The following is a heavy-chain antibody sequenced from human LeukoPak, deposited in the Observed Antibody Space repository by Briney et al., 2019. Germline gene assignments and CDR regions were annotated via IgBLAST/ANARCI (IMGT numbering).Heavy chain of an antibody. J-gene: IGHJ3*02. CDR3: ARVKRVTSVAFDI. CDR2: IWYDGSNK. D-gene: IGHD4-11*01. Sequence: PGWSLRLSCAASGFTFSSYGMHWVRLAPGKGLEWVAVIWYDGSNKYYADSVKGRFTISRDNSKNTLYLQMNSLRAEDSAVYYCARVKRVTSVAFDIWGQGTMVTVSS. CDR1: GFTFSSYG. V-gene: IGHV3-33*01.